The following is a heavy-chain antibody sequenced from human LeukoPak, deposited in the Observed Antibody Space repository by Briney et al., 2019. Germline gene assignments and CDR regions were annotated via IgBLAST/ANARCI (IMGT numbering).Heavy chain of an antibody. J-gene: IGHJ4*02. D-gene: IGHD1-26*01. CDR1: GGSISSSSSY. Sequence: PSETLSLTCNVSGGSISSSSSYWGWIRQPPGRGLEWIGSIYYSGSTYYNPSLRSRVTISVDTSKSQFSLKLTSVTAADTAVYYCARSGNYSPDDYWAREPWSPSPQ. V-gene: IGHV4-39*01. CDR2: IYYSGST. CDR3: ARSGNYSPDDY.